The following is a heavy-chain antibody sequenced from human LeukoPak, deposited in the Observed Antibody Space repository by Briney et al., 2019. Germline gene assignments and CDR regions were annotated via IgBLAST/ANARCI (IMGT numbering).Heavy chain of an antibody. CDR1: GFTFSSYW. CDR3: ARERALGYYDSSGYYYS. J-gene: IGHJ4*02. V-gene: IGHV3-7*01. CDR2: IKQDGSEK. D-gene: IGHD3-22*01. Sequence: GGSLRLSCAASGFTFSSYWMSWVRQAPGKGLEWVANIKQDGSEKYYVDSVKGRFTISRDNAKNSLYLQMNSLRAEDTAVYYCARERALGYYDSSGYYYSWGQGTLGTVSS.